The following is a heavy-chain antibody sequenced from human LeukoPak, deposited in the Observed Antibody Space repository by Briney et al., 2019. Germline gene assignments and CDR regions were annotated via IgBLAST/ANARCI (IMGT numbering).Heavy chain of an antibody. V-gene: IGHV4-59*12. CDR2: IYYSGST. D-gene: IGHD2-2*01. CDR1: GGSISSYY. CDR3: ARGGGYCSSTSCPKKFDP. Sequence: PSETLSLTCTVSGGSISSYYWSWIRQPPGKGLEWIGYIYYSGSTNYNPSLKSRVTISVDTSKNQFSLKLSSVTAADTAVYYCARGGGYCSSTSCPKKFDPWGQGTLVTVSS. J-gene: IGHJ5*02.